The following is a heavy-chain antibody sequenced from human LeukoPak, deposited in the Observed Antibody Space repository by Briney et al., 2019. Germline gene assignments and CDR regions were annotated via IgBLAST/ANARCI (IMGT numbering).Heavy chain of an antibody. J-gene: IGHJ6*03. CDR3: ARHDDVVVVPAAPRMDV. CDR1: GFTFSSYA. CDR2: ISYDGSNK. Sequence: GGSLRLSCAASGFTFSSYAMHWVRQAPGKGLEWVAVISYDGSNKYYADSVKGRFTISRDNSKNTLYLQMNNLRAEDTAVYYCARHDDVVVVPAAPRMDVWGKWTTVTVSS. V-gene: IGHV3-30*01. D-gene: IGHD2-2*01.